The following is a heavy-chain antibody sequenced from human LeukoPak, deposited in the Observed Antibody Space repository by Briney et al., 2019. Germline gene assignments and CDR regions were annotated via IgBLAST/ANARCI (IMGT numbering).Heavy chain of an antibody. J-gene: IGHJ6*02. CDR1: GFTFSRYG. D-gene: IGHD5-18*01. V-gene: IGHV3-33*01. CDR3: ARMGYSYGYPYYYGMDV. CDR2: IWYDGSNK. Sequence: PGRSLRLSCAASGFTFSRYGMHWVRQAPGKGLEWVAVIWYDGSNKYYADSVQGRLTISRDNSKNTLYLQMNSLRAEDTAVYYCARMGYSYGYPYYYGMDVWGQGTTVTVS.